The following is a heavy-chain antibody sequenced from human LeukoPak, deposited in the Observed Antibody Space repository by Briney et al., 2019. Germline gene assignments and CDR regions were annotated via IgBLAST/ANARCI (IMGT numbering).Heavy chain of an antibody. V-gene: IGHV4-4*07. CDR3: ARALVATIPYDAFDI. CDR2: IYTSGST. D-gene: IGHD5-12*01. Sequence: PSETLSLTCTVSGGSISSYYWSWIRQPAGKGLEWIGRIYTSGSTNYNPSLKSRVTMSVDTSMNQFSLKLSSVTAADTAVYYCARALVATIPYDAFDIWGQGTMVTVSS. CDR1: GGSISSYY. J-gene: IGHJ3*02.